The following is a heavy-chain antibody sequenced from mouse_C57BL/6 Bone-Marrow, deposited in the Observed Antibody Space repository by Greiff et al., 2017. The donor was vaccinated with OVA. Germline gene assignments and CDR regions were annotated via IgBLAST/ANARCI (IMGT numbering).Heavy chain of an antibody. V-gene: IGHV1-85*01. D-gene: IGHD4-1*01. CDR1: GYTFTSYD. J-gene: IGHJ2*01. CDR3: ARGTGFDY. CDR2: IYPRDGST. Sequence: VKLMESGPELVKPGASVKLSCKASGYTFTSYDINWVKQRPGQGLEWIGWIYPRDGSTKYNEKFKGKATLTVDTYSSTAYMELHSLTTEDSAVYFCARGTGFDYWGQGTTLTVSS.